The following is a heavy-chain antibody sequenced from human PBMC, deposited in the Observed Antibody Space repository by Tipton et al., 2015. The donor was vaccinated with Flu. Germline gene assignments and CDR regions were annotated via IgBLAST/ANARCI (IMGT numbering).Heavy chain of an antibody. J-gene: IGHJ6*03. CDR2: VYNSGIA. D-gene: IGHD3-16*01. CDR3: VRLADYVHS. V-gene: IGHV4-39*01. Sequence: TLSLTCTVSGVSVSSSVSDWGWIRQSPGKGLEWIGNVYNSGIAPYHASLQGRASISKDTSKNQFSLKLTSVSAADTAVYFCVRLADYVHSWGNGSRVIVS. CDR1: GVSVSSSVSD.